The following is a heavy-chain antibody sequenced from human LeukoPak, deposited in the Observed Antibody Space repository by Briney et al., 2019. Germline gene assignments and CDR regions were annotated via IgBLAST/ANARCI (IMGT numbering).Heavy chain of an antibody. CDR2: LYRGGST. CDR1: GFTVTSSY. CDR3: ARKDIVGYYLDV. Sequence: GGSLRLSCAASGFTVTSSYMTWVRQAQGKGLEWVSILYRGGSTKYADSVRGRFIISRDDSKNTLFLQMNSLRAEDMGVYYCARKDIVGYYLDVWDKGTTVTISS. V-gene: IGHV3-66*01. J-gene: IGHJ6*03. D-gene: IGHD2-15*01.